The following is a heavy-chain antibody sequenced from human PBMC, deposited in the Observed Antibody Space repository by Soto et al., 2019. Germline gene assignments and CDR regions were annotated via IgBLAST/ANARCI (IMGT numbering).Heavy chain of an antibody. CDR2: IYDSGST. CDR1: GGSISSYY. D-gene: IGHD6-6*01. V-gene: IGHV4-59*01. J-gene: IGHJ4*02. CDR3: AAPPRY. Sequence: SETLALTCTVSGGSISSYYWSWIRQPPGKGLEWIGYIYDSGSTNYNPSLKSRVTISVDTSKNQFSLKLASVTAADTAVYYCAAPPRYWGQGTLVTVSS.